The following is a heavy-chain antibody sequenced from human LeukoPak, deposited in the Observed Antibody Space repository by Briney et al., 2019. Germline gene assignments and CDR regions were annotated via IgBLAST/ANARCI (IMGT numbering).Heavy chain of an antibody. J-gene: IGHJ6*02. CDR3: AKDTNGYGYFQTYYGMDV. V-gene: IGHV3-9*01. Sequence: GRSLRLSCAASGFTFDDYAMHWVRQAPGKGLEWVSGISWNSGSIGYADSVKGRFTISRDNAKNSLYLQMNSLRAEDTALYYCAKDTNGYGYFQTYYGMDVWGQGTTVTVSS. CDR2: ISWNSGSI. D-gene: IGHD5-18*01. CDR1: GFTFDDYA.